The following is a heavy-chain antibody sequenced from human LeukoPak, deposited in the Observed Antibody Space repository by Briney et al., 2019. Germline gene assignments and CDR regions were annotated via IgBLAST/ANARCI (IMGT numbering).Heavy chain of an antibody. V-gene: IGHV4-39*01. CDR2: FYSSGTT. J-gene: IGHJ4*02. CDR1: SGSVSSNSYY. D-gene: IGHD3-16*02. CDR3: ASTIMITFGGVIL. Sequence: SETLSLTCTVSSGSVSSNSYYWGWIRQPPGKGLEWIGSFYSSGTTYYNPSLKSRVTISVDTSKNQFSLKLSSVTAADTAVYYCASTIMITFGGVILWGQGTLVTVSS.